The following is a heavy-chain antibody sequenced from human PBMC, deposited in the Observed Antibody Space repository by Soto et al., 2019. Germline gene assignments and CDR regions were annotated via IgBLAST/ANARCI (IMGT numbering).Heavy chain of an antibody. D-gene: IGHD2-15*01. Sequence: PWGSLSLSCAASGLTFSSCSMKWVLRAQGRGREWVSSISSSSSYIYYADSVKGRFTISRDNAKNSLYLQMDSLRAEDTAVYYCARDLACIGGSCSLLVPYYYYGMDVWGQGTTVTVSS. CDR3: ARDLACIGGSCSLLVPYYYYGMDV. CDR1: GLTFSSCS. CDR2: ISSSSSYI. J-gene: IGHJ6*02. V-gene: IGHV3-21*01.